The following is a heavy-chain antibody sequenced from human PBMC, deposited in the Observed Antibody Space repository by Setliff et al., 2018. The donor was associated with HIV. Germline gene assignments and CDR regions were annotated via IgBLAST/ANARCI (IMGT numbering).Heavy chain of an antibody. Sequence: SETLSLTCAVSGYSVSSGYYWGWIRQPPGKGLEWIGSVYHSGTTYYNPSLKSRVTISVDMSNNQFSLKVTSVTAADTAVYYCARASLWFGELLIDYWGQGMLVTVSS. D-gene: IGHD3-10*01. CDR2: VYHSGTT. CDR1: GYSVSSGYY. V-gene: IGHV4-38-2*01. J-gene: IGHJ4*02. CDR3: ARASLWFGELLIDY.